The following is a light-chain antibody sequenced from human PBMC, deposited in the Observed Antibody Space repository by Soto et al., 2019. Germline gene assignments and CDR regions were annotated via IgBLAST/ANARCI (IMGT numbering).Light chain of an antibody. V-gene: IGLV1-44*01. CDR2: RNN. Sequence: QSALTQPPSVSGTPGQRVTISCSGGSSNMGSNTVNWFQQIPGTAPKLLIARNNQRPSGVPDRFSGSKSGTSASLAISGLQSEDEADYYCAAWDDGVSAYIFATPTKLTVL. J-gene: IGLJ1*01. CDR1: SSNMGSNT. CDR3: AAWDDGVSAYI.